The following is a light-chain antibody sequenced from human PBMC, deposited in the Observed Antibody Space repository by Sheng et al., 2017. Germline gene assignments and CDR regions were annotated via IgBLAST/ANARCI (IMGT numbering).Light chain of an antibody. J-gene: IGKJ4*01. CDR3: QQRTTWPQT. V-gene: IGKV3-11*01. Sequence: EIVLTQSPGTLSLSPGERATLSCRASQSVSSYLAWYQQKPGQAPRLLIYDASNRATGIPARFSGSGSGTDFTLTISSLEPEDFAVYYCQQRTTWPQTFGGGTKVEIK. CDR1: QSVSSY. CDR2: DAS.